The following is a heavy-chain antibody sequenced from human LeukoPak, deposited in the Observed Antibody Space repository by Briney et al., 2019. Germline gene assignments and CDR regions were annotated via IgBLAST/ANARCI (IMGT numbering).Heavy chain of an antibody. CDR2: INWNGGST. CDR1: GFTFDDYG. V-gene: IGHV3-20*04. Sequence: GGSLRLSCAASGFTFDDYGMSWVRQAPGKGLEWVSGINWNGGSTGYADSVKGRFTVSRDNAKNSLYLQMNSLRAEDTALYYCASLGYCSGGSCYARRDYWGQGTLVTVSP. J-gene: IGHJ4*02. CDR3: ASLGYCSGGSCYARRDY. D-gene: IGHD2-15*01.